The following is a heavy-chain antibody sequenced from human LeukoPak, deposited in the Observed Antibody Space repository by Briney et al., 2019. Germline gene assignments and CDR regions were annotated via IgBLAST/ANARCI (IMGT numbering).Heavy chain of an antibody. CDR3: ARTVPGYFFDY. Sequence: GGSLRLSCAASGFTFSSYWMHWVRQAPGRGLVWVSRIDTDGSSTTYADSVKGRFTISRDNAKNTLYLQMNSLRAEDTAVYYCARTVPGYFFDYWGQGTLVTVSS. CDR1: GFTFSSYW. CDR2: IDTDGSST. J-gene: IGHJ4*02. V-gene: IGHV3-74*01. D-gene: IGHD3-10*01.